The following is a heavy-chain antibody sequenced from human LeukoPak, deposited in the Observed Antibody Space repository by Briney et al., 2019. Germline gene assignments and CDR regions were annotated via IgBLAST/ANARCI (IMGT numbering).Heavy chain of an antibody. CDR3: VYGYNLQY. J-gene: IGHJ4*02. Sequence: GGSLRLSCVASGFTFSSYAMTWVRQAPGKALEWVSSISGSGGSTYYADSVKGRFTISRDNSRDTLYLQMDSLRAEDTAIYYCVYGYNLQYWGQGTLVTVSS. D-gene: IGHD4-17*01. CDR1: GFTFSSYA. CDR2: ISGSGGST. V-gene: IGHV3-23*01.